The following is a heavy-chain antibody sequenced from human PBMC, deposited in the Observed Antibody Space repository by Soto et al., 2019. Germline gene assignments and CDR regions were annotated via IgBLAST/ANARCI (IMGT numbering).Heavy chain of an antibody. J-gene: IGHJ4*02. V-gene: IGHV3-23*01. Sequence: PGGSLRLSCAASGFTFSSYAMSWVRQAPGKGLEWVSTISGSGSSTYSADSVKGRFTISRDNSKNTLYLQMNSLRVEGTAIYYCAKAWGIDYWGQGTLVTVSS. D-gene: IGHD7-27*01. CDR3: AKAWGIDY. CDR1: GFTFSSYA. CDR2: ISGSGSST.